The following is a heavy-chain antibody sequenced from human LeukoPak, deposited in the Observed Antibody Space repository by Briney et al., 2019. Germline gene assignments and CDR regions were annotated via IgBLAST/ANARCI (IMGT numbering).Heavy chain of an antibody. CDR1: GGTFSSYD. Sequence: ASVTVSCKASGGTFSSYDISWVRQAPGQGLEWMGGIMPMFGKANYAQKFQGRVTTTADKATSTAYMELSSLRSEDTAVYYCAGGRTDIVVVPATLRNYYFDYWGQGTLVTVSS. J-gene: IGHJ4*02. CDR2: IMPMFGKA. V-gene: IGHV1-69*06. CDR3: AGGRTDIVVVPATLRNYYFDY. D-gene: IGHD2-2*01.